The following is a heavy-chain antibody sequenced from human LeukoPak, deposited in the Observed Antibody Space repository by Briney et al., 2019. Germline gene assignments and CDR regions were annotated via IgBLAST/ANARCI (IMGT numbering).Heavy chain of an antibody. J-gene: IGHJ4*02. V-gene: IGHV4-39*01. Sequence: PSETLSLTCTVSGGSISSSSYYWGWIRQPPGKGLEWIGSIYYSGSTYYNPSLKSRVTISVDTSKNQFSLQLNSVTPEDTAVYYCARAGSSGWSYYFDYWGQGTLITVSS. D-gene: IGHD6-19*01. CDR2: IYYSGST. CDR3: ARAGSSGWSYYFDY. CDR1: GGSISSSSYY.